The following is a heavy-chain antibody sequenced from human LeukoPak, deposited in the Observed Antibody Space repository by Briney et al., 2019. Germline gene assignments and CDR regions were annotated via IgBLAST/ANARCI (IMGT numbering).Heavy chain of an antibody. CDR1: GGTFSSYA. CDR3: VRVAATGSDY. V-gene: IGHV1-18*01. CDR2: ISAYNGNT. D-gene: IGHD2-15*01. Sequence: ASVKVSCKASGGTFSSYAISWVRQAPGQGLEWMGWISAYNGNTNYAQKLQGRVTMTTDTSTSTAYMELRSLRSDDTAVYYCVRVAATGSDYWGQGTLVTVSS. J-gene: IGHJ4*02.